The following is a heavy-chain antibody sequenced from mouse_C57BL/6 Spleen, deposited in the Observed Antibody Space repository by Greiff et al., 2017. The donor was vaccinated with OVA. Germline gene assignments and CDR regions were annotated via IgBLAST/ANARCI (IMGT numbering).Heavy chain of an antibody. V-gene: IGHV1-26*01. CDR2: INPNNGGT. J-gene: IGHJ4*01. Sequence: EVQLQQSGPELVKPGASVKISCKASGYTFTDYYMNWVKQSHGKSLEWIGDINPNNGGTSYNQKFKGKATLTVDKSSSTAYMELRSLTSEDSAVYYCARVSLITTVVRNYAMDYWGQGTSVTVSS. CDR3: ARVSLITTVVRNYAMDY. D-gene: IGHD1-1*01. CDR1: GYTFTDYY.